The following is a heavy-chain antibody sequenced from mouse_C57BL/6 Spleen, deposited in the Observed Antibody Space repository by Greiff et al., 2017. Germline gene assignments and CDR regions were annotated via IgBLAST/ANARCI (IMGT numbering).Heavy chain of an antibody. J-gene: IGHJ1*03. V-gene: IGHV14-2*01. CDR2: IDPEDGET. CDR3: ARGYYGSSGDWYFDV. CDR1: GFNIKDYY. Sequence: EVKLMESGAELVKPGASVKLSCTASGFNIKDYYMHWVKQRTEQGLEWIGRIDPEDGETKYAPKFQGKATITADTSSNTAYLQLSSLTSEDTAVYYCARGYYGSSGDWYFDVWGTGTTVTVSS. D-gene: IGHD1-1*01.